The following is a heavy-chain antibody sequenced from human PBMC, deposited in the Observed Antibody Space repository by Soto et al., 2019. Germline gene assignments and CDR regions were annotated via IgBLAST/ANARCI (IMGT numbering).Heavy chain of an antibody. V-gene: IGHV3-48*02. J-gene: IGHJ5*02. CDR3: ARDAIGDATNWFDP. CDR1: GFTFSSYA. CDR2: ISMSGTTM. Sequence: EGSLRLSCAASGFTFSSYAMNWVRQSPGKGLEWFSYISMSGTTMFYADSVKGRFTISRDNAKKSLFLQMNSLRDEDTAMYYCARDAIGDATNWFDPWGQGTLVTVSS.